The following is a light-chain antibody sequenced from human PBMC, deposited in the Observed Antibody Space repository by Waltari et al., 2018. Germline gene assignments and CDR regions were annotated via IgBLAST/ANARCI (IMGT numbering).Light chain of an antibody. CDR1: QSLLHSNGYNY. Sequence: DIVMTQSPLSLPVTPGEPASISCRSSQSLLHSNGYNYLDWYLQKPGQSPQLLFYLGSNGSSGVPDRFIGTGSGTDFTLKISRVEAEDVRVYYCMQALQAPWTFGQGSKVEIK. V-gene: IGKV2-28*01. J-gene: IGKJ1*01. CDR3: MQALQAPWT. CDR2: LGS.